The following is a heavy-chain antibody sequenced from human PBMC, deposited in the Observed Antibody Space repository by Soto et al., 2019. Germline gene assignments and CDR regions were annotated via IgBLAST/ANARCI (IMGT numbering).Heavy chain of an antibody. J-gene: IGHJ6*01. CDR1: A. D-gene: IGHD2-2*01. V-gene: IGHV1-69*01. Sequence: ARRWVQHDTRQGLYGMGGIIIIFGTANYATKFQGRVTITEDESTSTAYMELRSLRSEDTAVYYCARGTPVVVPEDMRGYYYSGMAVWAKGTTVTVSS. CDR3: ARGTPVVVPEDMRGYYYSGMAV. CDR2: IIIIFGTA.